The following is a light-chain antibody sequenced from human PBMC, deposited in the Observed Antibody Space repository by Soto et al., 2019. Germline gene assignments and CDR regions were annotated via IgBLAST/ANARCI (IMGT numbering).Light chain of an antibody. Sequence: QSALTQPRSVSGYPGQSVTISCTGTSGDVGGYDFVSWYQHHPGKVPKLMIFDVSKRPSGVPDRFSGSKSGSTASLTISGLQAEDEADYYCCSSGGNFYVVGTGTQLTVL. V-gene: IGLV2-11*01. CDR1: SGDVGGYDF. CDR2: DVS. J-gene: IGLJ1*01. CDR3: CSSGGNFYV.